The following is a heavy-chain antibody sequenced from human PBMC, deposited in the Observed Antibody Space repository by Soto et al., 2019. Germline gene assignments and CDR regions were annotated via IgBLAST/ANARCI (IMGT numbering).Heavy chain of an antibody. Sequence: GGSLRLSCAASGFTFSGFSMNWVRQAPGKGLEWVSSVTSSPSSMFYADSVKGRFTISRDDAKDSLFLQMNSLRADDTAVYYCARGADFASSGYVLDYWGLGTLVTVSS. CDR3: ARGADFASSGYVLDY. D-gene: IGHD3-22*01. V-gene: IGHV3-21*01. CDR1: GFTFSGFS. CDR2: VTSSPSSM. J-gene: IGHJ4*02.